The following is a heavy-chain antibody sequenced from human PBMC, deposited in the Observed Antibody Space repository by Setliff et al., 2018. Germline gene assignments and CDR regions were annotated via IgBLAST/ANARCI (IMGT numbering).Heavy chain of an antibody. V-gene: IGHV3-7*03. Sequence: LSLTCAASGFTFSDYWMSWVRQAPGKGLEWVANIKQDGSEKYYVDSVKGRFTISRDNSRNTLYLQMKSLRAEDTAIYYCATSTITTYYFDYWGHGTLVTVSS. CDR2: IKQDGSEK. CDR3: ATSTITTYYFDY. J-gene: IGHJ4*01. CDR1: GFTFSDYW. D-gene: IGHD4-4*01.